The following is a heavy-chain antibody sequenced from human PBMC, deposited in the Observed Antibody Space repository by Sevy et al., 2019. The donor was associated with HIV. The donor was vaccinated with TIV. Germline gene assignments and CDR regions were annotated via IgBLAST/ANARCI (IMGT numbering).Heavy chain of an antibody. V-gene: IGHV3-9*01. Sequence: GGSLRLSCAASGFTFDDYAMHWVRQAPGKGLEWVSGISWNSGSIGYADSVKGRFTISSDNAKNSLYLQMNSLRAEDTALYYCAKPLHRTGYSSSWYFDWYFDLWGRGTLVTVSS. CDR2: ISWNSGSI. D-gene: IGHD6-13*01. CDR1: GFTFDDYA. J-gene: IGHJ2*01. CDR3: AKPLHRTGYSSSWYFDWYFDL.